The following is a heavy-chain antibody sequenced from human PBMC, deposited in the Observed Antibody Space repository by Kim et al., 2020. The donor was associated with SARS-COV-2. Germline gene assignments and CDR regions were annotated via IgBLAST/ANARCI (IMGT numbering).Heavy chain of an antibody. CDR2: INPNSGGT. CDR1: GYTFTGYY. V-gene: IGHV1-2*02. D-gene: IGHD6-19*01. CDR3: ARGGRPAASGAVAGILGY. Sequence: ASVKVSCKASGYTFTGYYMHWVRQAPGQGLEWMGWINPNSGGTNYAQKFQGRVTMTRDTSISTAYMELSRLRSDDTAVYYCARGGRPAASGAVAGILGYWGQGTLVTVSS. J-gene: IGHJ4*02.